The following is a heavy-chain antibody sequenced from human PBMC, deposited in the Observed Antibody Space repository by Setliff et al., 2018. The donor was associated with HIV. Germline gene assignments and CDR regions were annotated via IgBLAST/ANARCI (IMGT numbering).Heavy chain of an antibody. CDR2: IYYSGST. Sequence: SETLSLTCTVSGGSISSSSYYWGWTRQPPGKGLEWIGSIYYSGSTYYNPSLKSRVTISVDTSKNQFSLKLSSVTAADTAVYYCARHRNLDRRGEAFDIWGQGTMVTVS. CDR3: ARHRNLDRRGEAFDI. J-gene: IGHJ3*02. D-gene: IGHD3-10*01. CDR1: GGSISSSSYY. V-gene: IGHV4-39*01.